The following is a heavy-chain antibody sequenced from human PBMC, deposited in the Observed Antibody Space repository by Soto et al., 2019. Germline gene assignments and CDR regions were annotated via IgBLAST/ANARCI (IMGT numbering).Heavy chain of an antibody. CDR2: ISHIGSV. V-gene: IGHV4-4*02. CDR3: VRSFGWYAIDY. Sequence: QVLLQESGPGLVQPSGTLSLSCAVSGVSISSKYYWGWVRQSPGKGLEWLGDISHIGSVNYSPSLMSRVTISMDRSENQFSLKLNSVTAADTAVYYCVRSFGWYAIDYWGQGTLVIVSS. CDR1: GVSISSKYY. D-gene: IGHD6-19*01. J-gene: IGHJ4*02.